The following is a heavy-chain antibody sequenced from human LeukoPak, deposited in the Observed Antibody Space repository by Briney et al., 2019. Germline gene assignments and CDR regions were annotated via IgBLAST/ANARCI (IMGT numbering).Heavy chain of an antibody. CDR2: ISDSATTI. Sequence: PGGSLRLSCAASGFTFSTFEMNWVRQAPGKGXXWVSYISDSATTIYYADSVKGRFTISRDNAKNSLYLQMNSLRAEDTAVYYCARVFGSGSSDYWGQGTLVTVSS. CDR3: ARVFGSGSSDY. V-gene: IGHV3-48*03. D-gene: IGHD3-10*01. CDR1: GFTFSTFE. J-gene: IGHJ4*02.